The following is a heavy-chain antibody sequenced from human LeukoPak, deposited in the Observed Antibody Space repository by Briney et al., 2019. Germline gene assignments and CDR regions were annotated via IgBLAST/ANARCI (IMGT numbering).Heavy chain of an antibody. CDR2: INHSGST. J-gene: IGHJ4*02. Sequence: PSETLSLTCAVYGGSFSGYYWSWIRQPPGKGLEWIGEINHSGSTNYNPSLKSRVTISVDTSKNQFSLKLSSVTAADTAVYYCAGSYDSSGSSHDYWGQGTLVTVPS. CDR1: GGSFSGYY. V-gene: IGHV4-34*01. D-gene: IGHD3-22*01. CDR3: AGSYDSSGSSHDY.